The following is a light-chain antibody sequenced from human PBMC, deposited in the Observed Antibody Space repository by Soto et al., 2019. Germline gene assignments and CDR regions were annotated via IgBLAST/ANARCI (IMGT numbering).Light chain of an antibody. J-gene: IGLJ2*01. V-gene: IGLV4-60*02. Sequence: QSVLTQSSSASASLGSSVKLTCTLSSGHSSYIIAWHQQQPGKAPRYLMKLEGSGSYNKGSGVPDRFSGSSSGADRYLTISHLQFEDEADYYCETWDGNTRVFGGGTKLPVL. CDR2: LEGSGSY. CDR1: SGHSSYI. CDR3: ETWDGNTRV.